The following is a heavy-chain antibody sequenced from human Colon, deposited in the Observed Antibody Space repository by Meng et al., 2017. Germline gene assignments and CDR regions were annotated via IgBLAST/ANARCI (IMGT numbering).Heavy chain of an antibody. CDR2: IYYSGST. CDR3: ARVRRSGDDFDY. D-gene: IGHD1-26*01. CDR1: GGSISTGGYY. V-gene: IGHV4-31*01. Sequence: LQQSAPGLVKPSQTLSLTCTVSGGSISTGGYYWSWIRQLPGKGLEWIGYIYYSGSTYYNPSLRSLVSISVDTSKNQFSLRLTSVTAADTAVYYCARVRRSGDDFDYWGQGTLVTVSS. J-gene: IGHJ4*02.